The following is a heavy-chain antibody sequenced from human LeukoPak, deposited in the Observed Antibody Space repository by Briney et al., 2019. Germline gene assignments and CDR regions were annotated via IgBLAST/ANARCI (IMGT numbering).Heavy chain of an antibody. D-gene: IGHD3-10*01. Sequence: PGGSLRLSCAASGFTFRTYAMNWVRQAPGKGLEWVSTISGSGVSTYYVDSVKGRFTISRDNSKNTVYLQMNGLRAEDTAVYYCARDYYGSGTSSVNWFDPWGQGTLVTVSS. J-gene: IGHJ5*02. CDR2: ISGSGVST. CDR3: ARDYYGSGTSSVNWFDP. V-gene: IGHV3-23*01. CDR1: GFTFRTYA.